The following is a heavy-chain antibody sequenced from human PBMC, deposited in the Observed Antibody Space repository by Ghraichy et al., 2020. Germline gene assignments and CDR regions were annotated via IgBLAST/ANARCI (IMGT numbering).Heavy chain of an antibody. CDR1: GFTFSDYY. V-gene: IGHV3-11*05. J-gene: IGHJ4*02. D-gene: IGHD5-24*01. CDR2: ISSSSTYT. Sequence: RGSLRLSCAASGFTFSDYYMSWIRQAPGKGLEWVSYISSSSTYTNYADSVKGRFTISRDNAKNSLYLQMNSLRAEDTAVYYCARGTLGDGYNVYWVQRTLVTVSS. CDR3: ARGTLGDGYNVY.